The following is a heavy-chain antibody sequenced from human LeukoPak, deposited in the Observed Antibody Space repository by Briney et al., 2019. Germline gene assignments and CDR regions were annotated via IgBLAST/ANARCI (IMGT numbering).Heavy chain of an antibody. V-gene: IGHV4-31*03. D-gene: IGHD2/OR15-2a*01. CDR1: GASIRGYY. CDR3: ARSSLRLIFFDY. J-gene: IGHJ4*02. Sequence: PSETLSLTCTVSGASIRGYYWNWIRQHPGKGLEWIGYIYYTGSTYYNPSLKSRLTISVDMSKNQFSLKLSSVTAADTAVYYCARSSLRLIFFDYWGQGTLVTVSS. CDR2: IYYTGST.